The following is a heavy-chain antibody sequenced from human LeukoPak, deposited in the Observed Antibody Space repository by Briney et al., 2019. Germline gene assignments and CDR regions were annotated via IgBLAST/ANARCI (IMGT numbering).Heavy chain of an antibody. CDR1: GYIFTAYF. D-gene: IGHD5-12*01. Sequence: GASVKVSCKASGYIFTAYFIHWVRQAPGQGLEWMGWINPNSGGTNYARKFQGRVTMTRDTSISTAYMELSRLRSDDTAVYYCARTTRYNDYEGYWGQGTLVTVSS. V-gene: IGHV1-2*02. CDR3: ARTTRYNDYEGY. CDR2: INPNSGGT. J-gene: IGHJ4*02.